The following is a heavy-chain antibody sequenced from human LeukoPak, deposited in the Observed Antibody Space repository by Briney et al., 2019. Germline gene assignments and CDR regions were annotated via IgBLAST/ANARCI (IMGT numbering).Heavy chain of an antibody. V-gene: IGHV3-15*01. CDR2: IKSKTDGATT. D-gene: IGHD3-10*01. CDR3: TIDHILSSGSYYNPSWFAP. CDR1: GFTFGNAW. J-gene: IGHJ5*02. Sequence: GGSLRLSCAASGFTFGNAWMTWVRQAPGKGLEWVGRIKSKTDGATTDYAAPVKGRFTISRDDSENTLYLQMNSLKTEDAAVYYCTIDHILSSGSYYNPSWFAPWGQGTLVTVSS.